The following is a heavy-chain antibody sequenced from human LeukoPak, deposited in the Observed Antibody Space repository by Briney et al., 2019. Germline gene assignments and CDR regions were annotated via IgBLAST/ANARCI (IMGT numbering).Heavy chain of an antibody. V-gene: IGHV3-66*01. Sequence: SGGSLRLSCAASGFTVSSNYMSWVRQAPGKGLEWVSVIYSGGSTYYADSVKGRFTISRDNSKNTLYLQMNSLRAEDTAVYYCARDHDFAFDNWGQGTLVTVSS. CDR1: GFTVSSNY. CDR2: IYSGGST. J-gene: IGHJ4*02. D-gene: IGHD2-21*02. CDR3: ARDHDFAFDN.